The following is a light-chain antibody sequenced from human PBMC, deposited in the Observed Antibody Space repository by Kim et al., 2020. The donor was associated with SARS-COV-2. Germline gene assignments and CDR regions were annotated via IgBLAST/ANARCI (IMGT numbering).Light chain of an antibody. CDR2: GDI. CDR3: QSYDNSLSGYV. J-gene: IGLJ1*01. CDR1: SSNIEAGYE. Sequence: QRVTSSCTGISSNIEAGYEVHWYQQLPGTAPKLLIYGDINRPSGVPDRFSGSKSGTSASLAITGLQTEDEADYYCQSYDNSLSGYVFGTGTKVTVL. V-gene: IGLV1-40*01.